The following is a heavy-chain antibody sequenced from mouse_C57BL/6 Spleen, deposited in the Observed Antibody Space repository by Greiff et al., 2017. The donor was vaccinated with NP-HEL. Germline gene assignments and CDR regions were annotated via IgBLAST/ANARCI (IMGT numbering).Heavy chain of an antibody. CDR3: ARWGLLRYPNYYAMDY. V-gene: IGHV1-72*01. CDR2: IDPNSGGT. Sequence: VKLQQPGAELVKPGASVKLSCKASGYTFTSYWMHWVKQRPGRGLEWIGRIDPNSGGTKYNEKFKSKATLTVDKPSSTAYMQLSSLTSEDSAVYYCARWGLLRYPNYYAMDYWGQGTSVTVSS. D-gene: IGHD1-1*01. CDR1: GYTFTSYW. J-gene: IGHJ4*01.